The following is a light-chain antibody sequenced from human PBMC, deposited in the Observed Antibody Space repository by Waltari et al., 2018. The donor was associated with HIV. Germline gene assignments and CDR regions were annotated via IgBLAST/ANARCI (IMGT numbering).Light chain of an antibody. J-gene: IGKJ1*01. CDR3: QQSYTTRWT. CDR2: GAY. V-gene: IGKV1-39*01. CDR1: QSIDNF. Sequence: DIQMTQSPSSLSASVGDRVTITCRASQSIDNFLNWYQQKPGKAPKLLIYGAYRLQSGVPSRFSGSGSGTDFTLTVNSLQPEDFATYYCQQSYTTRWTFGLGTKVEMK.